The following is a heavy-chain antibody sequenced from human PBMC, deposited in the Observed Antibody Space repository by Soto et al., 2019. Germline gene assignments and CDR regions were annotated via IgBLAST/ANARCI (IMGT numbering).Heavy chain of an antibody. CDR3: GRESGGATTTLDYYYFYMDV. CDR2: INPNGGGT. J-gene: IGHJ6*03. D-gene: IGHD5-12*01. V-gene: IGHV1-2*04. Sequence: QVQLVQSGAEVKKPGASVTVSCRSSGDTFNDYYIPWVRQAPGQGLEWMGWINPNGGGTKYAQKVQGWVSMTRDTSIRTVYAPLSRLRSDDTAVYYFGRESGGATTTLDYYYFYMDVWGTGTALTVPS. CDR1: GDTFNDYY.